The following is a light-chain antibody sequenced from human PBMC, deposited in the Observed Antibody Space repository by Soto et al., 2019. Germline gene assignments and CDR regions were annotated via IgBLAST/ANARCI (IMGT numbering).Light chain of an antibody. CDR2: DAS. CDR3: QQYDRSPPFAPT. J-gene: IGKJ4*02. Sequence: EIILKQSPATLSLSAGERATLSCGASQGVSSSYVAWYQHRPGLAPRILIQDASSRATGIPDRFSGSGSGTDFTININRLEPEDFAVYYCQQYDRSPPFAPTFGGGTKVDI. CDR1: QGVSSSY. V-gene: IGKV3D-20*01.